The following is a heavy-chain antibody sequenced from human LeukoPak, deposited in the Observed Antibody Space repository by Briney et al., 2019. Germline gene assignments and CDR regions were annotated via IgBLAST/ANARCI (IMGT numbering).Heavy chain of an antibody. CDR1: GYTFTIYG. V-gene: IGHV1-18*01. CDR2: ISADNGNT. J-gene: IGHJ4*02. D-gene: IGHD6-13*01. Sequence: ASVKVSCKASGYTFTIYGVSWVRQAPGQGLEWMGWISADNGNTNYAQKLQGRVTMTTDTSTSTAYMELRGLRSDDTALYYCAREGYSSSWYFHDYWGQGTLVTVSS. CDR3: AREGYSSSWYFHDY.